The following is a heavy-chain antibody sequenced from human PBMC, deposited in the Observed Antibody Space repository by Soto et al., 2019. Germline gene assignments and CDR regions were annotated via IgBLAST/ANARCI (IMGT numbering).Heavy chain of an antibody. Sequence: GGSLRLSCAASGFTFSDYYMSWIRQAPGKGLEWVSYISSSSSYTNYADSVKGRFTISRDNAKNSLYLQMNSLRAEDTAVYYCARSGQQLPPYNWFDPWGQGTLVTVSS. J-gene: IGHJ5*02. CDR3: ARSGQQLPPYNWFDP. CDR1: GFTFSDYY. D-gene: IGHD6-13*01. CDR2: ISSSSSYT. V-gene: IGHV3-11*06.